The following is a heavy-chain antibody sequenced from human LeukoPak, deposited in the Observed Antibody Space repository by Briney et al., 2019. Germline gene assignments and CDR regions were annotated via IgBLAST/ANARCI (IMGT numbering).Heavy chain of an antibody. V-gene: IGHV3-30*04. J-gene: IGHJ4*02. CDR2: ISYEGSNK. CDR3: ASAPTYCSSTSCHFDF. CDR1: GFTFSSYA. Sequence: HRGRSLRLPCAASGFTFSSYAMHWVRHAPGKGLEGVAVISYEGSNKYYADSVKGRFTISRDNSKNTLYLQMNSLRAEDTAVYYWASAPTYCSSTSCHFDFWGQGTLVIVSS. D-gene: IGHD2-2*01.